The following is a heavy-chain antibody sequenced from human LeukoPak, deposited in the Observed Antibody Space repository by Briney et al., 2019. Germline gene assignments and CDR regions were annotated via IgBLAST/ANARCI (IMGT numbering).Heavy chain of an antibody. D-gene: IGHD6-13*01. Sequence: ASVKVSCKSFGYTFTSNYMHWVRQAPGQGPEWMGVISPSGASTTYAQTFQGRVTLTRDMSTSTDYLELSSLRSEDTAVYYCARGGDSSSWFTSPDYWGQGTLVTVSS. CDR3: ARGGDSSSWFTSPDY. CDR2: ISPSGAST. V-gene: IGHV1-46*01. CDR1: GYTFTSNY. J-gene: IGHJ4*02.